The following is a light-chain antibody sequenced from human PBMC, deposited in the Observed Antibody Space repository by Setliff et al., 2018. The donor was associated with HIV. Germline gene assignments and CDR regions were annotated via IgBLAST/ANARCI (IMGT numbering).Light chain of an antibody. CDR3: SSYSYSTTLV. CDR1: SSDVGGFDF. CDR2: GVN. J-gene: IGLJ2*01. V-gene: IGLV2-14*01. Sequence: QSVLPQPASVSGSPGQSITISCTGTSSDVGGFDFVSWYQQHPGKAPKLIIYGVNKRPSGVSDRFSGSKSANTASLTISGLQAEDEADYFCSSYSYSTTLVFGGGTKSPS.